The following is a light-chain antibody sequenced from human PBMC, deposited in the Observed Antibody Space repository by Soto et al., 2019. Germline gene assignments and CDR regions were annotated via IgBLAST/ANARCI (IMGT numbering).Light chain of an antibody. CDR2: LGS. J-gene: IGKJ2*01. CDR3: MQPLQSPGYT. V-gene: IGKV2-28*01. Sequence: IVMTQSPLSLPVTPGESASISCRSSQSLLHMNGYNYLDWYLQKPGQSPQLLIYLGSNRASGVPDRFSGSGSGTDFTLKISRVEAEDVGVYYCMQPLQSPGYTFGQGTKLEI. CDR1: QSLLHMNGYNY.